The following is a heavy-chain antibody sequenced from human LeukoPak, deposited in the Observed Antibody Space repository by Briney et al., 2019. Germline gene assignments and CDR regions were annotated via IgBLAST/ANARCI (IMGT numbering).Heavy chain of an antibody. D-gene: IGHD3-16*01. CDR3: ARDWGWRGYFDY. CDR1: GFTFSSYA. V-gene: IGHV3-23*01. CDR2: ISGSGGST. Sequence: GGSLRLSCAASGFTFSSYAMSWVRQAPGKGLEWVSAISGSGGSTYYADSVKGRFTISRDNSKNTLYLQMNSLRAEDTAVYYCARDWGWRGYFDYWGQGTLVTVSS. J-gene: IGHJ4*02.